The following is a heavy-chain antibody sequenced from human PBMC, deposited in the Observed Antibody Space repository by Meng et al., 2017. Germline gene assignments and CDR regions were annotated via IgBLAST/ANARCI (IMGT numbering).Heavy chain of an antibody. Sequence: SGPTLVKPTETLTLTCTVSGFSLSNARMGVSWIRQPPGKALEWLAHIFSNDEKSYSTSLKSRLTISKDTSKNQVVLTMTNMDPVDTATYYCARIGPGGSGSYYKRYYYYGMDVWGQGTTVTVSS. CDR1: GFSLSNARMG. CDR3: ARIGPGGSGSYYKRYYYYGMDV. D-gene: IGHD3-10*01. CDR2: IFSNDEK. J-gene: IGHJ6*02. V-gene: IGHV2-26*01.